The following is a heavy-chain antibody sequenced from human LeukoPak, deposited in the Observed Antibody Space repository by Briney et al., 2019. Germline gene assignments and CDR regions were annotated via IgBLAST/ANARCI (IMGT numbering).Heavy chain of an antibody. CDR3: ARRGLDYGDYASHDAFDI. J-gene: IGHJ3*02. V-gene: IGHV5-51*01. CDR2: IYPGDSDT. CDR1: GYSFTSYW. D-gene: IGHD4-17*01. Sequence: GESLKISCKGSGYSFTSYWIGWVRQLPGKGLEWMGIIYPGDSDTRYSPSFQGQVTISADKSISTAYLQWSSLKASDTAMYYRARRGLDYGDYASHDAFDIWGQGTMVTVSS.